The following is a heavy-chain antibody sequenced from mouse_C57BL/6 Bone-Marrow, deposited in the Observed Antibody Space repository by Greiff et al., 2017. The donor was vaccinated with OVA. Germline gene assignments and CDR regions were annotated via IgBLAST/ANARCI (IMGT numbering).Heavy chain of an antibody. V-gene: IGHV3-6*01. CDR1: GYSITSGYY. CDR2: ISYDGSN. D-gene: IGHD2-3*01. J-gene: IGHJ1*03. Sequence: EVKLMESGPGLVKPSQSLSLTCSVTGYSITSGYYWNWIRQFPGNKLEWMGYISYDGSNNYNPSLKNRISITRDTSKNQFFLKLNSVTTEDTATYYCASGGWLLRYFDVWGTGTTVTVSS. CDR3: ASGGWLLRYFDV.